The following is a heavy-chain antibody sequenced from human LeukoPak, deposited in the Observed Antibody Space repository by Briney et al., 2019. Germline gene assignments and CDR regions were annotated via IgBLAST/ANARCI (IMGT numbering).Heavy chain of an antibody. CDR1: GGSFSGYY. J-gene: IGHJ4*02. CDR2: INHSGST. Sequence: PSETLSLTCAVYGGSFSGYYWSWIRQPPGKGLEWIGEINHSGSTNYNPSLKSRVTISVDTSKNQFSLKLSSVTAADTAVYYCARRGPRFWSGLYYFDYWGQGTLVTVSS. D-gene: IGHD3-3*01. V-gene: IGHV4-34*01. CDR3: ARRGPRFWSGLYYFDY.